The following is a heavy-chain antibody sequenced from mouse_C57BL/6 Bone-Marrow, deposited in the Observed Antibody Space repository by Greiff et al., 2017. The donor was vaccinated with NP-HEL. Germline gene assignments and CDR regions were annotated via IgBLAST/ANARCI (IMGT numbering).Heavy chain of an antibody. V-gene: IGHV5-9-1*02. J-gene: IGHJ4*01. CDR2: ISSGGDYI. Sequence: EVQRVESGEGLVKPGGSLKLSCAASGFTFSSYAMSWVRQTPEKRLEWVAYISSGGDYIYYADTVKGRFTISRDNARNTLYLQMSSLKSEDTAMYYCTRESIYYYGSSYDYAMDYWGQGTSVTVSS. CDR3: TRESIYYYGSSYDYAMDY. CDR1: GFTFSSYA. D-gene: IGHD1-1*01.